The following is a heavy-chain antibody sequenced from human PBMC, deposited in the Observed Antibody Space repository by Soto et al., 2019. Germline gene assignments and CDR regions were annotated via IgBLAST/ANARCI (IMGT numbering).Heavy chain of an antibody. CDR2: IIPIFGTA. V-gene: IGHV1-69*13. D-gene: IGHD2-2*01. CDR3: ASSTSSAKYGMDV. Sequence: SVKVSCKASGGTFSSYAISWVRQAPGQGLEWMGGIIPIFGTANYAQKFQGRVTTTADESTSTAYMELSSLRSEDTAVYYCASSTSSAKYGMDVWGQGTTVTVSS. CDR1: GGTFSSYA. J-gene: IGHJ6*02.